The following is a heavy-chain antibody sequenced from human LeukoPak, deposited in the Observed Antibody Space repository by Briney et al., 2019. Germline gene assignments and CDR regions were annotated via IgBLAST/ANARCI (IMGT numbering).Heavy chain of an antibody. J-gene: IGHJ6*04. CDR2: ISYDGSNK. CDR1: GFTFSSYA. CDR3: ARDQASGSYFLDYYGMDV. Sequence: GGSLRLSCAASGFTFSSYAMHWVRQAPGKGLEWVAVISYDGSNKYYADSVKGRFTISRDNSKNTLYLQMNSLRAEDTAVYYCARDQASGSYFLDYYGMDVWGKGTTVTVS. V-gene: IGHV3-30*04. D-gene: IGHD3-10*01.